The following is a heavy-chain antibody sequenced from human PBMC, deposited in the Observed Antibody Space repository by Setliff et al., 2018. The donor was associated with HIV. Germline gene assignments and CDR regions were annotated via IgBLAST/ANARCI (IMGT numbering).Heavy chain of an antibody. CDR1: GDSVSGYY. J-gene: IGHJ4*02. Sequence: PSETLSLTCAVSGDSVSGYYWSWIRQPAGRGLEWIGRVHNSAGSNYNPSLKSRVTMSVDTSKNQFSLRLSSVTAADTAVYYCARDQKGYSYGYFDSWGQGTLVTVSS. V-gene: IGHV4-4*07. CDR2: VHNSAGS. D-gene: IGHD5-18*01. CDR3: ARDQKGYSYGYFDS.